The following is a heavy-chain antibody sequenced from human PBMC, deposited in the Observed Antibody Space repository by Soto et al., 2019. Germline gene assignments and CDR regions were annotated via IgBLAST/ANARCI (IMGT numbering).Heavy chain of an antibody. V-gene: IGHV3-21*01. CDR1: GFTFSSYS. Sequence: GGSLRLSCAASGFTFSSYSMNWVRQAPGKGLEWVSSISSSSSYIYYADSVKGRFTISRDNAKNSLYLQMNSLRAEDTAVYYCARDRYGIAAAPPPFDYWGQGTLVTVSS. D-gene: IGHD6-13*01. CDR2: ISSSSSYI. CDR3: ARDRYGIAAAPPPFDY. J-gene: IGHJ4*02.